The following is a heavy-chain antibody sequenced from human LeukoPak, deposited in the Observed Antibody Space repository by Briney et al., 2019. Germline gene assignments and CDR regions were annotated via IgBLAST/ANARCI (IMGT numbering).Heavy chain of an antibody. V-gene: IGHV4-34*01. CDR3: ARGLAVGSWFDP. CDR2: INHSGST. D-gene: IGHD6-19*01. J-gene: IGHJ5*02. Sequence: TSETLSLTCAVYGGSFRGYYWSWIRQPPGKGLDWIGEINHSGSTNYNPSLKSRVTISVDTSKNQFSLKLSSVTAADTAVYYCARGLAVGSWFDPWGQGTLVTVSS. CDR1: GGSFRGYY.